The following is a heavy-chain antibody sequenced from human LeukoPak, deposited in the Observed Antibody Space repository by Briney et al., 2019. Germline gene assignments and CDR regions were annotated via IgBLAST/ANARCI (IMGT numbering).Heavy chain of an antibody. CDR1: GFTFSSYA. Sequence: GGSLRLSCAASGFTFSSYAMSWVRQAPGKGLEWVSAISGSGGSTYYADSVKGRFTISRDNSKNTLYLQMNSLRAEDTAVYYCAKGAAQPITMARGVIIGDAFDIWGQGTMVTVSS. J-gene: IGHJ3*02. D-gene: IGHD3-10*01. CDR3: AKGAAQPITMARGVIIGDAFDI. CDR2: ISGSGGST. V-gene: IGHV3-23*01.